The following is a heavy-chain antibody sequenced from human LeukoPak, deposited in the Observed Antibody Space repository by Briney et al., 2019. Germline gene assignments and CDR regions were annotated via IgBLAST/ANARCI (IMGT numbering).Heavy chain of an antibody. V-gene: IGHV4-4*08. J-gene: IGHJ5*02. CDR2: IDKRGHT. CDR1: GDSIRTDY. Sequence: SETLSLTCSVYGDSIRTDYWSWIRQSPGKGLEWIGKIDKRGHTQYNPSFESRVTVPSDTSKNEFSLKLNSVTSADTAIYYCARGGASCYGCHNWFDPWGQGTRVTVSS. CDR3: ARGGASCYGCHNWFDP. D-gene: IGHD2-2*01.